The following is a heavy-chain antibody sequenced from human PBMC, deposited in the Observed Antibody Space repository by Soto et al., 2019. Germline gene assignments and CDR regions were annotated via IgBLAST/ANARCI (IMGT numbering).Heavy chain of an antibody. Sequence: PSETLSLTCAVYGGSFSGYYWSWIRQPPGKGLEWIGEINHSGSTNYNPSRKSRVTISVDTSKNQFSLKLSSVTAADTAVYYCARDRRYGDYYYHGMDVWGQGTTVPVSS. J-gene: IGHJ6*02. CDR1: GGSFSGYY. D-gene: IGHD2-15*01. V-gene: IGHV4-34*01. CDR3: ARDRRYGDYYYHGMDV. CDR2: INHSGST.